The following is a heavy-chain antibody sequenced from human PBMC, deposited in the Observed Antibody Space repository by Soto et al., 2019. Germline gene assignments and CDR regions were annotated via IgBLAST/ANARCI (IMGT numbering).Heavy chain of an antibody. CDR2: IYYSGST. J-gene: IGHJ4*02. Sequence: SETLSLTCTVSGGSISSYYWSWIRQPPGKGLEWIGYIYYSGSTNYNPSLKSRVTISVDTSKNQFSLKLSSVTAADTAVYYCARAGRDGYNFDYWGQGTLVTVSS. CDR1: GGSISSYY. D-gene: IGHD5-12*01. V-gene: IGHV4-59*01. CDR3: ARAGRDGYNFDY.